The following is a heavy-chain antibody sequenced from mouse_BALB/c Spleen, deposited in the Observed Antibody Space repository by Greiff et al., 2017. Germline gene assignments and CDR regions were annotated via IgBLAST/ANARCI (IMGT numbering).Heavy chain of an antibody. Sequence: VQLQQSGAELVRPGTSVKVSCKASGYAFTNYLIEWVKQRPGQGLEWIGVINPGSGGTNYNEKFKGKATLTADKSSSTAYMQLSSLTSDDSAVYFCARYGTTVDYAMDYWGQGTSVTVSS. CDR1: GYAFTNYL. J-gene: IGHJ4*01. CDR2: INPGSGGT. V-gene: IGHV1-54*01. CDR3: ARYGTTVDYAMDY. D-gene: IGHD1-1*01.